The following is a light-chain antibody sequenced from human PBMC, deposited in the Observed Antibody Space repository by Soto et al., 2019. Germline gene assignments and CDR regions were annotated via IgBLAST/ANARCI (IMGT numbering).Light chain of an antibody. CDR3: CSFTTSSTL. CDR1: SSDVGGYNY. J-gene: IGLJ3*02. CDR2: DVI. V-gene: IGLV2-14*01. Sequence: QSALTQPASVSGSPGQSITISCTGTSSDVGGYNYVSWYQQHPGKAPKLMIYDVIHRPSGVSYRFSGSKSGNTASLTISGPQAEAKDDYCCCSFTTSSTLFGGGTKLTVL.